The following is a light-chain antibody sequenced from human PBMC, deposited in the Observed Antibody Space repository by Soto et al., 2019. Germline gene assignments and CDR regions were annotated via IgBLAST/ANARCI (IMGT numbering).Light chain of an antibody. CDR2: GAS. CDR3: QQYNNWPRT. Sequence: ETVMTQSPATLSVSPGERATLSCRASQSISSDFAWYQQKPGQPPSLLIYGASTTATGIPGRFSGSGSGREFTLIISSLQSEDFAVYYCQQYNNWPRTFGQGTKLEIK. V-gene: IGKV3-15*01. J-gene: IGKJ2*01. CDR1: QSISSD.